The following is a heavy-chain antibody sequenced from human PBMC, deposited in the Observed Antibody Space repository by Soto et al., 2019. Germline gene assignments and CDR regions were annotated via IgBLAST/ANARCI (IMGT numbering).Heavy chain of an antibody. Sequence: ASVKVSCKASGYTFTSYGISWVRQAPGQGLEWMGWISAYNGNTNYAQKLQGRVTMTTDTSTSTAYMELRSLSSVTAADTAVYYCATAGTHLIYGMDVWGQGTTVTVSS. D-gene: IGHD1-1*01. CDR2: ISAYNGNT. J-gene: IGHJ6*02. CDR1: GYTFTSYG. V-gene: IGHV1-18*04. CDR3: ATAGTHLIYGMDV.